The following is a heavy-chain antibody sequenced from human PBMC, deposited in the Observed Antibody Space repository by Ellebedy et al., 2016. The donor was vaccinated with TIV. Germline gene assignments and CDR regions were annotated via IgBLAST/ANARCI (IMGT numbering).Heavy chain of an antibody. CDR1: GGSFSGYS. D-gene: IGHD2-21*01. J-gene: IGHJ2*01. CDR2: INHRGTT. CDR3: ARSDWQDVDLDRWYFDL. Sequence: SETLSLTCGIYGGSFSGYSWSWIRQSPGKGLEWIGEINHRGTTNYNPSLESRVSLSMDTSENKFSVRLNSVTAADTAVYYRARSDWQDVDLDRWYFDLWGRGTLVTVST. V-gene: IGHV4-34*01.